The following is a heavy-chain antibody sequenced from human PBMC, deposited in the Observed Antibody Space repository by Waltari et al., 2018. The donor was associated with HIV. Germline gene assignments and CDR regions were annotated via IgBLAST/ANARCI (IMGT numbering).Heavy chain of an antibody. CDR3: AKVATSGPMKPFDS. V-gene: IGHV3-23*04. J-gene: IGHJ4*02. CDR2: IIGTGGTT. Sequence: VQLVESGGGLVQPGASLRLSCPASGFIFWRHAMSWARPAPGKGLEWVSTIIGTGGTTYYTDSVKGRFTISGDSSKDTLYLQMDSLRVEDTAVYYCAKVATSGPMKPFDSWGQGTLVTVSS. CDR1: GFIFWRHA.